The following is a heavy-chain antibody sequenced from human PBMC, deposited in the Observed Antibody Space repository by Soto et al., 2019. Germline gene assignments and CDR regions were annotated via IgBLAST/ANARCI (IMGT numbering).Heavy chain of an antibody. CDR1: GFTFSTYA. J-gene: IGHJ4*02. CDR3: ARANGDPYYFDY. V-gene: IGHV3-23*01. D-gene: IGHD4-17*01. Sequence: GGSLRLSCAASGFTFSTYAMSWVRQAPGKGLEWVSRISGAGGSTYYADSVKGRFTISRDNAKNTLYLQMNSLRAEDTAVYYCARANGDPYYFDYWGQGTLVTVSS. CDR2: ISGAGGST.